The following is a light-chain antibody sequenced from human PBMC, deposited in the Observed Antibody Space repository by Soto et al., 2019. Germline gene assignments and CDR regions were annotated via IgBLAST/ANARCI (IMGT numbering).Light chain of an antibody. V-gene: IGKV1-39*01. Sequence: DIQMTQSPSSLSASVGDSVTITCRASRSISNYLHWYQHKPGKAPKPLIYVASNLQSGVPSRFSGSGSGTDFTLTISSLQREDVATYYCQQSYSTPITFGQGTRLEIK. CDR2: VAS. CDR3: QQSYSTPIT. J-gene: IGKJ5*01. CDR1: RSISNY.